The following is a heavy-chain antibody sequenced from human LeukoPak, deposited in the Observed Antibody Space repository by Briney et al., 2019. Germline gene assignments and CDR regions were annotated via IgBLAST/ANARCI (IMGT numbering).Heavy chain of an antibody. V-gene: IGHV3-21*01. CDR1: AFTFTSYS. D-gene: IGHD6-6*01. CDR3: ARERAARPQYYFDY. CDR2: ISSSSSYI. J-gene: IGHJ4*02. Sequence: KPGGSLRLSCAASAFTFTSYSMNWVRQAPGKGLEWVSSISSSSSYIYYADSVKGRFTISRDNAKNSLYLQMNSLRAEDTAVYYCARERAARPQYYFDYWGQGTLVTVSS.